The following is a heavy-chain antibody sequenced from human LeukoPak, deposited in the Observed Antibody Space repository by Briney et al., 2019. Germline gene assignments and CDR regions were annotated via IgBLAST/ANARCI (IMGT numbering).Heavy chain of an antibody. D-gene: IGHD3-22*01. J-gene: IGHJ4*02. CDR2: ISSSSSTI. CDR1: GFTFSSYS. CDR3: ARELRDYYDSSGYGLDY. Sequence: GGSLRLSCAASGFTFSSYSMNWVRQAPGKGLEWVSYISSSSSTIYYADSVKGRFTISRDNAKNSLYLQMNSLRDEDTVVYYCARELRDYYDSSGYGLDYWGQGTLVTVSS. V-gene: IGHV3-48*02.